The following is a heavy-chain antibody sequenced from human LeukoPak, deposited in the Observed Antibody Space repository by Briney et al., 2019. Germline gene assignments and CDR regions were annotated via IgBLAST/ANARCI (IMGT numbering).Heavy chain of an antibody. V-gene: IGHV3-48*03. CDR2: ISSSGSTI. J-gene: IGHJ4*02. CDR3: ARDARVRGVSTRWDY. D-gene: IGHD3-10*01. Sequence: PGGTLRRYCAAPGFTFSSYEMNWVRQAPGKGQEGVSYISSSGSTIYYADAEKGRCTMSRDNAKSALYLKTNSLRAENTAVYYGARDARVRGVSTRWDYCGQGTLVTVSP. CDR1: GFTFSSYE.